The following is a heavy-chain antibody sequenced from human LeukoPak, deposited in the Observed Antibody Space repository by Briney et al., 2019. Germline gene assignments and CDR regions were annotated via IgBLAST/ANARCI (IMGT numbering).Heavy chain of an antibody. V-gene: IGHV4-61*02. CDR3: AREPPTHYDFCSGYYTGAFDI. Sequence: PSETMSLTCTVFGGSISSGSYYWSWIRQPAGKGLEWIGRIYTSGSTNYNPSLKSRVTISVDTSKNQCTLKLSSVTAADTAVYYCAREPPTHYDFCSGYYTGAFDIWGQGTMVTVSS. CDR1: GGSISSGSYY. D-gene: IGHD3-3*01. CDR2: IYTSGST. J-gene: IGHJ3*02.